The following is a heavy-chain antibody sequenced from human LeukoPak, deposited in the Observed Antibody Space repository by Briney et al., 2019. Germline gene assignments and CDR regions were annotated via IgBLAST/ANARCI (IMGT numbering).Heavy chain of an antibody. CDR2: MNPNSGNT. CDR1: GYTFTSYD. CDR3: ARAHPLRTSEYDY. Sequence: ASVKVSCKASGYTFTSYDINWVRQATGQGLEWMGWMNPNSGNTGYAQKFQGRVTITRNTSISTAYMELSSLRSDDTAVYYCARAHPLRTSEYDYWGQGTLVTVSS. V-gene: IGHV1-8*03. J-gene: IGHJ4*02. D-gene: IGHD2/OR15-2a*01.